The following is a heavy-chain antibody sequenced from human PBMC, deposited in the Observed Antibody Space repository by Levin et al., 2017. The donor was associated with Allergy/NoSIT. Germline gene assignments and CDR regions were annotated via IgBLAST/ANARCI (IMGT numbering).Heavy chain of an antibody. V-gene: IGHV3-30*18. Sequence: GGSLRLSCAASGFTFSSYGMHWVRQAPGKGLEWVAVISYDGSNKYYADSVKGRFTISRDNSKNTLYLQMNSLRAEDTAVYYCAKDSADSSGYYYAGGTFDYWGQGTLVTVSS. CDR2: ISYDGSNK. J-gene: IGHJ4*02. CDR1: GFTFSSYG. D-gene: IGHD3-22*01. CDR3: AKDSADSSGYYYAGGTFDY.